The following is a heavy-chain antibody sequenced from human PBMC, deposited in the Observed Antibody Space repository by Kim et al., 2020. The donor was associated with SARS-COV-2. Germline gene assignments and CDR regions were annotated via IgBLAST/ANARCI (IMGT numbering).Heavy chain of an antibody. J-gene: IGHJ4*02. CDR1: GFTFSTYG. CDR2: IGGSDGGT. CDR3: AKFYVVTGTRPFFDS. Sequence: GGSLRLPCAASGFTFSTYGMSWVRQAPGKGLEWVSGIGGSDGGTYYTDSVKGRFTISRDNSKNTLYLQMNSLRAEDTAVYYCAKFYVVTGTRPFFDSWGQGTLVTVSS. V-gene: IGHV3-23*01. D-gene: IGHD2-15*01.